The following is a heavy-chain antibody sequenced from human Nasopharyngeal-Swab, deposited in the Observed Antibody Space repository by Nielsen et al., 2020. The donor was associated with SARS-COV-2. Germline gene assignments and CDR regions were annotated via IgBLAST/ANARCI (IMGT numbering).Heavy chain of an antibody. CDR3: TSEIYDSSGF. CDR2: IRSKAYGGTT. J-gene: IGHJ4*02. V-gene: IGHV3-49*02. D-gene: IGHD3-22*01. Sequence: WIRQPPGKGLEWVGFIRSKAYGGTTEYAASVKGRFTISRDDSTSIAYLQMNSLKTEDTAVYYCTSEIYDSSGFWGQGTLVTVSS.